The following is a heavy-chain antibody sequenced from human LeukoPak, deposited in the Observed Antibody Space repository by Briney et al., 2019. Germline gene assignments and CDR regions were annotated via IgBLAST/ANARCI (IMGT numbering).Heavy chain of an antibody. Sequence: GGSLRLSCAASGFTFSSHAFTWVRQAPGKGPEWVSTIRASSEYTYYADSVKGRFTISRDKSKNTVYLQMYSLRGEDTAVYYCARVKGFLEWLLYDAFDVWGRGTRVTVSS. D-gene: IGHD3-3*01. CDR2: IRASSEYT. V-gene: IGHV3-23*01. CDR3: ARVKGFLEWLLYDAFDV. CDR1: GFTFSSHA. J-gene: IGHJ3*01.